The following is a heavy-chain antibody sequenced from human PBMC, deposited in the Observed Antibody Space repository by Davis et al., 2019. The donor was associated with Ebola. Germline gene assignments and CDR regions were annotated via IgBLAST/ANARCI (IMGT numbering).Heavy chain of an antibody. CDR3: ARVGSSGWIYWFFDL. CDR1: GGSVSRGSYY. Sequence: MPSETLSLTCTVSGGSVSRGSYYWSWIRQPPGKGLEWLGYTYYSGSTNYNPSLKSRVTISVDTSKNQFSLKLSSVTAADTAVYYCARVGSSGWIYWFFDLWGRGTLVTVSS. D-gene: IGHD3-22*01. CDR2: TYYSGST. J-gene: IGHJ2*01. V-gene: IGHV4-61*01.